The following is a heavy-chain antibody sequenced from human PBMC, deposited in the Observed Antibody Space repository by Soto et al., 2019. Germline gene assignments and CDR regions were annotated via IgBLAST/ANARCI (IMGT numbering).Heavy chain of an antibody. CDR3: ASMAWVATTSFDY. CDR1: GGSISSSSYY. D-gene: IGHD5-12*01. V-gene: IGHV4-39*01. J-gene: IGHJ4*02. Sequence: SETLSLTCTVSGGSISSSSYYWGWIRQPPGKGLEWIGSIYYSGSTYYNPSLKSRVTISVDTSKNQFSLKLSSVTAADTAVYYCASMAWVATTSFDYWGQGTLVTVSS. CDR2: IYYSGST.